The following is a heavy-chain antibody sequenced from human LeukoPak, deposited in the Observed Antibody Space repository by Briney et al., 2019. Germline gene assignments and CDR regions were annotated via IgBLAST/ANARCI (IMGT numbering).Heavy chain of an antibody. Sequence: GASVKVSCKASGGTFSSYAISWVRQAPGQGLEWMGWINPNSGGTNYAQKFQGRVTMTRDTSISTAYMELSRLRSDDTAVYYCARVSGSYPETDYWGQGTLVTVSS. D-gene: IGHD1-26*01. CDR2: INPNSGGT. V-gene: IGHV1-2*02. CDR1: GGTFSSYA. J-gene: IGHJ4*02. CDR3: ARVSGSYPETDY.